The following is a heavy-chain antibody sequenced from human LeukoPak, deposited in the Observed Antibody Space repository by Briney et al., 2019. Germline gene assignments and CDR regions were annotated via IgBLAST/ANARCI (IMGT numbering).Heavy chain of an antibody. D-gene: IGHD6-19*01. V-gene: IGHV5-10-1*01. CDR2: IDPSDSYT. CDR1: GYSFTSYW. Sequence: GESLKISCKGSGYSFTSYWISWVRQMPGKGLEWMGRIDPSDSYTNYSPSFQGHVTISADKSISTAYPQWSSLKASDTAMYYCARHVSSSGWYFMIDYWGQGTLVTVSS. CDR3: ARHVSSSGWYFMIDY. J-gene: IGHJ4*02.